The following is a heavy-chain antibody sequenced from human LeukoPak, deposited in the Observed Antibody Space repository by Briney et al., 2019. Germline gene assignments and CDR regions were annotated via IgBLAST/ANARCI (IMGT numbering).Heavy chain of an antibody. V-gene: IGHV4-34*01. CDR2: IYYSGST. J-gene: IGHJ5*02. Sequence: PSETLSLTCAVYGGSFSGYHWIWIRQPPGKGLEWIGSIYYSGSTYYNPSLKSRVTISVDTSKNQFSLKLSSVTAADTAVYYWAIDWFDPWGQGTLVTVSS. CDR1: GGSFSGYH. CDR3: AIDWFDP.